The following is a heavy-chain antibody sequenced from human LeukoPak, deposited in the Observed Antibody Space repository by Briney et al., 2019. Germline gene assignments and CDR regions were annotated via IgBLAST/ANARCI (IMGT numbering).Heavy chain of an antibody. V-gene: IGHV4-34*01. J-gene: IGHJ4*02. CDR2: INHSGST. D-gene: IGHD3-22*01. CDR1: GGSISSYY. Sequence: PSETLSLTCTVSGGSISSYYWSWIRQPPGKGLEWIGEINHSGSTNYNPSLKSRVTISVDTSKNQFSLKLSSVTAADTAVYYCARAHYYDSSGYCFDYWGQGTLVTVSS. CDR3: ARAHYYDSSGYCFDY.